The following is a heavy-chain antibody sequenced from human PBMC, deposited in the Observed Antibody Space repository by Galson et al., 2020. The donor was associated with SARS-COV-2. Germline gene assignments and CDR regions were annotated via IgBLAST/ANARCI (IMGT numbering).Heavy chain of an antibody. CDR3: ARGRIGVVPGPILGLGPYYEYYAMDV. D-gene: IGHD2-2*01. J-gene: IGHJ6*02. V-gene: IGHV4-34*01. CDR1: VGSFSGFS. Sequence: ETSETLSLTCAVYVGSFSGFSWSWVRQSPGKGLEWIGEINHSGSANYNPSLKSRVTISVDTSKNQSSLKLTSVTAAETGVYFCARGRIGVVPGPILGLGPYYEYYAMDVWGQGTTITVSS. CDR2: INHSGSA.